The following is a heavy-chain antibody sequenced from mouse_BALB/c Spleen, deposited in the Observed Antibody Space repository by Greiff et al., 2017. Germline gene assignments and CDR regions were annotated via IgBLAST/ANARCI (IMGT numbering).Heavy chain of an antibody. CDR2: INPDSSTI. V-gene: IGHV4-1*02. D-gene: IGHD3-1*01. J-gene: IGHJ4*01. CDR1: GFDFSRYW. CDR3: ARRGSGYAMDY. Sequence: EVMLVESGGGLVQPGGSLKLSCAASGFDFSRYWMSWVRQAPGKGLEWIGEINPDSSTINYTPSLKDKFIISRDNAKNTLYLQMSKVRSEDTALYYCARRGSGYAMDYWGQGTSVTVSS.